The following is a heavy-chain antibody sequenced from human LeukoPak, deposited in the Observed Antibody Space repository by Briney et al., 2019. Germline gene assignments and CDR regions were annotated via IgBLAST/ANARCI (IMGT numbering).Heavy chain of an antibody. D-gene: IGHD1-26*01. CDR3: ARALVGAILGAEF. CDR2: IYHSGSP. V-gene: IGHV4-38-2*02. J-gene: IGHJ4*02. CDR1: GYSISSGYY. Sequence: SETLSLTCTVSGYSISSGYYWGWIRQPPGKGLEWIGSIYHSGSPYYNPSLKSRVPISVDTSKNQFSLKLSSVTAAATAVYYCARALVGAILGAEFWGQGTLVTVSS.